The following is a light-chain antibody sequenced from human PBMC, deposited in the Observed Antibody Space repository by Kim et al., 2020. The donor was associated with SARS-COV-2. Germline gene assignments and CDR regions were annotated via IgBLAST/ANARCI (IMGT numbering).Light chain of an antibody. V-gene: IGLV3-1*01. CDR3: QAWDSRSYVV. Sequence: SYELTQPPSVSVSPGQTASITCSGDKLGDKYAYWYQQKPGQSPVVVIYQDNKRPSGIPERFSGSNSGNTATLTISGTQAMDEADNYCQAWDSRSYVVFGGGTQLTVL. J-gene: IGLJ2*01. CDR1: KLGDKY. CDR2: QDN.